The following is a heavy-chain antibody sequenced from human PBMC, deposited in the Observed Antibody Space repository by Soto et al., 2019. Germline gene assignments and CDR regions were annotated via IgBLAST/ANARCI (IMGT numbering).Heavy chain of an antibody. CDR1: GGTFSSYA. Sequence: SVKVSCKAYGGTFSSYAISWVRQAPGQGLEWMGGIIPIFGTANYAQKFQGRVTITADESTSTAYMELSSLRSEDTAVYYCARDPGYSGYLTPGYYYGMDVWGQGTTVTVSS. CDR2: IIPIFGTA. D-gene: IGHD5-12*01. J-gene: IGHJ6*02. V-gene: IGHV1-69*13. CDR3: ARDPGYSGYLTPGYYYGMDV.